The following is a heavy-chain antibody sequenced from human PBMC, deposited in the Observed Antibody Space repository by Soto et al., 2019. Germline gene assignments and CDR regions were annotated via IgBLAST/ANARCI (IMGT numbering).Heavy chain of an antibody. CDR2: INVGNGDT. CDR1: GYTFSNTG. D-gene: IGHD3-10*01. J-gene: IGHJ4*02. CDR3: ARDDAVGGDKY. V-gene: IGHV1-3*01. Sequence: QVQLVQSGAEVKEPGASVKVSCRVSGYTFSNTGFHWVRQAPGQGLEWMGWINVGNGDTRYSERFQGRITITRETSANTLYVELSSLRSEDTAVYYCARDDAVGGDKYWGQGTLVTVSS.